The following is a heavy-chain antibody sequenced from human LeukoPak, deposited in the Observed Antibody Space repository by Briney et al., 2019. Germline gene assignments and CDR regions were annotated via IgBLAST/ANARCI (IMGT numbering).Heavy chain of an antibody. D-gene: IGHD4-23*01. CDR3: ARRDYSGILPYAFDV. CDR2: ISYSGIT. Sequence: PSETLSLTCIVSVGSINGYRWVWLRQPPEKGLEWIGYISYSGITNYNPSLKSRVSMSVDTSKNQCSLRLSSVTAEDTAVYFCARRDYSGILPYAFDVWGQGTLVAVSS. J-gene: IGHJ3*01. V-gene: IGHV4-59*08. CDR1: VGSINGYR.